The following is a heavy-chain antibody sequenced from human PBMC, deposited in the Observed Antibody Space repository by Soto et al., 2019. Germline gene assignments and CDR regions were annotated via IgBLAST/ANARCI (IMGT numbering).Heavy chain of an antibody. V-gene: IGHV4-31*03. CDR3: ARGDSSGYYQIDAFDI. Sequence: QVQLQESGPGLVKPSQTLSLTCTVSGGSISSGGYYWSWIRQHPGKGLEWIGYIYYSGSTYYNPSLKSRVTRSVDTSKNQFSLKLSSVTAADTAVYYCARGDSSGYYQIDAFDIWGQGTMVTVSS. D-gene: IGHD3-22*01. CDR1: GGSISSGGYY. J-gene: IGHJ3*02. CDR2: IYYSGST.